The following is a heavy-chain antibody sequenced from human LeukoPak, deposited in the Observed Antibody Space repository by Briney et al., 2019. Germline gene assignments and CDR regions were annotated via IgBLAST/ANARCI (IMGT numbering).Heavy chain of an antibody. D-gene: IGHD3-9*01. J-gene: IGHJ6*02. CDR3: ARDVLRYFDRLLSYYYYGMDV. CDR2: INPSGGST. CDR1: GYTFTSYY. V-gene: IGHV1-46*01. Sequence: ASVKVSCKASGYTFTSYYMHWVRQAPGQGLEWMGIINPSGGSTSYAQKFQGRVTMTRDTSTSTVYMELSSLRSEDTAVYYCARDVLRYFDRLLSYYYYGMDVWGQGTTVTVSS.